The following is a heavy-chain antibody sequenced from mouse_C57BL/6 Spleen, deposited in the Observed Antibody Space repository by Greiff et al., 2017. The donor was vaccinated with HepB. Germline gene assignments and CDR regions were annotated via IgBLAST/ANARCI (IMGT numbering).Heavy chain of an antibody. CDR2: INPNNGGT. Sequence: VQLQQSGPELVKPGASVKISCKASGYTFTDYYMNWVKQSHGKSLEWIGDINPNNGGTSYNQKFKGKATLTVDKSSSTAYMELRSLTSEDSAVYYCASPRLRRPHWYFDVWGTGTTVTVSS. V-gene: IGHV1-26*01. CDR3: ASPRLRRPHWYFDV. D-gene: IGHD2-4*01. J-gene: IGHJ1*03. CDR1: GYTFTDYY.